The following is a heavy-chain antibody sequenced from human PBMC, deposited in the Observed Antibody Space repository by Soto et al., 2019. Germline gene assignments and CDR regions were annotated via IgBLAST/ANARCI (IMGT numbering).Heavy chain of an antibody. CDR3: ARDTTYDSRAPGAFDI. CDR1: GFTFSSYA. CDR2: ISYDGSNK. Sequence: PGGSLRLSCAASGFTFSSYAMHWVRQAPGKGLEWVAVISYDGSNKYYADSVKGRFTISRDNSKNTLYLQMNSLRAEDTAVYYCARDTTYDSRAPGAFDIWGPGTMVTVSS. J-gene: IGHJ3*02. D-gene: IGHD3-22*01. V-gene: IGHV3-30-3*01.